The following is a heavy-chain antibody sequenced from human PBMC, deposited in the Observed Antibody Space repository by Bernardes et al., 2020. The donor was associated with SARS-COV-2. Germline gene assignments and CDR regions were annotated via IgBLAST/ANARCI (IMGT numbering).Heavy chain of an antibody. V-gene: IGHV3-23*01. CDR2: ISGSGGST. CDR1: GFTFSSYA. CDR3: AKDSRVTLGSYYDFWSGYSIKYYYYGMDV. D-gene: IGHD3-3*01. Sequence: GSLRLSCAASGFTFSSYAMSWVRQAPGKGLEWVSAISGSGGSTYYADSVKGRFTISRDNSKNTLYLQMNSLRAEDTAVYYCAKDSRVTLGSYYDFWSGYSIKYYYYGMDVWGQGTTVTVSS. J-gene: IGHJ6*02.